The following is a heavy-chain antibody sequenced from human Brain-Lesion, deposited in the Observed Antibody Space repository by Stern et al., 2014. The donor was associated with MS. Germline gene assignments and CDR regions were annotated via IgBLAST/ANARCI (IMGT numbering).Heavy chain of an antibody. CDR1: GFTFSNYW. CDR3: ARGERWFDS. J-gene: IGHJ5*01. Sequence: EVQLEKSGGGLVQPGGSLRLSCAASGFTFSNYWMHWVRQAPGKGLVWVSRVNNDGRRTSYADSVKGRFTMSRDNAKNTLYLQMNSLRVEDTAIYYCARGERWFDSWGQGTLVTVSS. CDR2: VNNDGRRT. V-gene: IGHV3-74*01.